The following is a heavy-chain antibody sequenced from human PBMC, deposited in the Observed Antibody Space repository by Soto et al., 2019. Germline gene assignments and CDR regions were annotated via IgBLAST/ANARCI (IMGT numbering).Heavy chain of an antibody. CDR2: INAGNGNT. V-gene: IGHV1-3*01. Sequence: EASVKVSCKASGYTFTSYAMHWVRQAPGQRLEWMGWINAGNGNTKYSQKFQGRVTITRDTSASTAYMELSSLRSEDTAVYYCARAIGYSSGWYYFCFDPWGQGTLVTVSS. J-gene: IGHJ5*02. CDR3: ARAIGYSSGWYYFCFDP. CDR1: GYTFTSYA. D-gene: IGHD6-19*01.